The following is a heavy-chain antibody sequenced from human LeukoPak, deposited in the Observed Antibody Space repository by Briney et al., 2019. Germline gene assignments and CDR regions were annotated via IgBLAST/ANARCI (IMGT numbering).Heavy chain of an antibody. V-gene: IGHV4-39*01. CDR2: IYYSGST. Sequence: SETLSLTCTVSGGSISSSSYYWGWIRQPPGKGLEWIGWIYYSGSTYYNPSLKSRVTISVDTSKNQFSLKLSSVTAADTAVYYCARRGAIFGVVVFDYWGQGTLVTVSS. CDR1: GGSISSSSYY. D-gene: IGHD3-3*01. J-gene: IGHJ4*02. CDR3: ARRGAIFGVVVFDY.